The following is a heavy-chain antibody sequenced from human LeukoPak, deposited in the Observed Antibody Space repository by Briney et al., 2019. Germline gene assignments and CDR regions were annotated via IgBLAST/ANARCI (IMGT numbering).Heavy chain of an antibody. CDR1: GGSISSGSYY. CDR2: IYTSGST. J-gene: IGHJ6*03. Sequence: PSETLSLTCTVSGGSISSGSYYWSWIRQPAGKGLEWMGRIYTSGSTNYNPSLKSRVTISVDTSKNQFSLKLSSVTAADTAVYYCAREDSSGWSGYYYMDVWGKGTTVTVSS. CDR3: AREDSSGWSGYYYMDV. D-gene: IGHD6-19*01. V-gene: IGHV4-61*02.